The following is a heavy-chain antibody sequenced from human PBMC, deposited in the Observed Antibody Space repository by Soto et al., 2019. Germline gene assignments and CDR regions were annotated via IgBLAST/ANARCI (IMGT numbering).Heavy chain of an antibody. J-gene: IGHJ4*02. CDR3: ARGLGNGDYGDPGDY. D-gene: IGHD4-17*01. CDR2: IYSGGST. Sequence: EVPLVESGGGLIQPGGSLRLSCAASGFTVSNNYMSWVRQAPGKGLEWVSLIYSGGSTYYADSVKGRFTISRDNSKNTLYLQMNSLRAEDTAVYYCARGLGNGDYGDPGDYWGQGTLVTVSS. V-gene: IGHV3-53*01. CDR1: GFTVSNNY.